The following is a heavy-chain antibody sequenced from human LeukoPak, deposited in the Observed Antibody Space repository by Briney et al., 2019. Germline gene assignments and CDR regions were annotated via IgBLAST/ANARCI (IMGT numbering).Heavy chain of an antibody. J-gene: IGHJ5*02. CDR3: ARAGGRSWFDP. Sequence: GASVTVSCKASGYSISDKYMHWVRQAPGQGLEWMGGINPNSGGTNYAQKFQGRVTMTTDTSMSTAYMELSRLTSDDTAVYYCARAGGRSWFDPWGQGTLVTVSS. V-gene: IGHV1-2*02. CDR2: INPNSGGT. CDR1: GYSISDKY.